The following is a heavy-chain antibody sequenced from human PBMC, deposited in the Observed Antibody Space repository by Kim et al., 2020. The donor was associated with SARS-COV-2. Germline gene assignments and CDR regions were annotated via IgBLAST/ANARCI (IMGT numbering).Heavy chain of an antibody. D-gene: IGHD1-7*01. J-gene: IGHJ4*02. CDR3: ARGGRITGTTFAY. Sequence: SNPSRKSRVTISVDTSKNQFSLKLSSVTAADTAVYYCARGGRITGTTFAYWGQGTLVTVSS. V-gene: IGHV4-59*09.